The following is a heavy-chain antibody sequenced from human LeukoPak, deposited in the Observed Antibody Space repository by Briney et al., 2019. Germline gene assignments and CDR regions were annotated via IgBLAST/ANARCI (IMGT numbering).Heavy chain of an antibody. V-gene: IGHV4-4*02. CDR1: GGSISSSYW. J-gene: IGHJ4*02. Sequence: PSGTLSLTCAVSGGSISSSYWWSLVRQPPGEGLEWIVEMYHSGSTNYNPSLKSRVTISLDNSKNQFSLKLSSVTAADTAVYYCATNSGWRFDYWGQGTLVTVSS. CDR2: MYHSGST. D-gene: IGHD6-19*01. CDR3: ATNSGWRFDY.